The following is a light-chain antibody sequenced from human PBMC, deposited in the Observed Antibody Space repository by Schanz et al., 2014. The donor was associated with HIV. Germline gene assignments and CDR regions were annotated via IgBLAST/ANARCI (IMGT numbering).Light chain of an antibody. CDR2: DVS. CDR3: SSYTSSLTRV. CDR1: SNDVGTYNL. Sequence: QSALTQPASVSGSPGQSITISCTGTSNDVGTYNLVSWYQQHPGKAPKLMIYDVSNRPSGVSNRFSGSKSGNTASLTISGLQAEDEADYFCSSYTSSLTRVFGTGTKLTVL. J-gene: IGLJ1*01. V-gene: IGLV2-14*02.